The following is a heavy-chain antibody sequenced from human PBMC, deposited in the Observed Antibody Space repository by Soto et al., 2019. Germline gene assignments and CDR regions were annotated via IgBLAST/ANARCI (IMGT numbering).Heavy chain of an antibody. D-gene: IGHD3-22*01. CDR3: ARGIYDSSGYREGPALRYYYGMDV. CDR1: GGSFSGYY. J-gene: IGHJ6*02. V-gene: IGHV4-34*01. Sequence: SETLSLTCAVYGGSFSGYYWSWIRQPPGKGLEWIGEINHSGSTNYNPSLKSRVTISVDTPKNQFSLKLSSVTAADTAVYYCARGIYDSSGYREGPALRYYYGMDVWGQGTTVTVSS. CDR2: INHSGST.